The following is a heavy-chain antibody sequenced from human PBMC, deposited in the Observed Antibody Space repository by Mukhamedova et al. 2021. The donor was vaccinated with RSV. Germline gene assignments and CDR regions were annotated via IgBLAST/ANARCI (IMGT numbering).Heavy chain of an antibody. D-gene: IGHD3-10*01. V-gene: IGHV3-30*18. CDR2: ISYDSTHK. CDR3: AKRVAYSGEGFGDYLDY. J-gene: IGHJ4*01. Sequence: EWVAVISYDSTHKYYADSVMGRFTISRDNSKNTLYLQMNSLRPDDTAIYYCAKRVAYSGEGFGDYLDYWGLGTLVTVSS.